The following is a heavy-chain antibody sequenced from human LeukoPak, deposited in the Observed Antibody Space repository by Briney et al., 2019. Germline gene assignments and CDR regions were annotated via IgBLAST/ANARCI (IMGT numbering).Heavy chain of an antibody. CDR2: INHSGST. D-gene: IGHD3-10*01. CDR1: GGSFSGYY. Sequence: SETLSLTCAVYGGSFSGYYWSWIRQPPGKGLEWIGEINHSGSTNYNPSLKSRVTISVDRSKNQFSLKLSSVTAADTAVYYCARSYGSGSYYKNPYNWFDPWGQGTLVTVSS. J-gene: IGHJ5*02. V-gene: IGHV4-34*01. CDR3: ARSYGSGSYYKNPYNWFDP.